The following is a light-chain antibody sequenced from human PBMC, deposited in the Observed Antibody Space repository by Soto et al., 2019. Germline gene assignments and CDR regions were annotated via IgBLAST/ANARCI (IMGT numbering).Light chain of an antibody. CDR2: GAS. Sequence: ELVMTQSPATLSVAPGERATLSCRASQSISTFLAWYQQKPGQAPRLLIYGASTRATGIPARFSGSGSGTEFTLTISSLQSEDVAVYYCQQYYSTPTFGQGTKLEIK. V-gene: IGKV3-15*01. J-gene: IGKJ2*01. CDR3: QQYYSTPT. CDR1: QSISTF.